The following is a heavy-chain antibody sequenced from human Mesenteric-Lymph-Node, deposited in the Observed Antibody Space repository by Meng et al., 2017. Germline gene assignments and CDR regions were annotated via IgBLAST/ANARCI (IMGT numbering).Heavy chain of an antibody. CDR3: ARDHAYKHDTTPGAFDI. J-gene: IGHJ3*02. Sequence: GGSLRLSCAASGFTFSSYGMNWVRQSPAKGLEWVAGIWYDGSKRFYADSVKGRFTISRDNSKNTLYLQMNSLRVEDTAVYYCARDHAYKHDTTPGAFDIWGQGTMVTVSS. V-gene: IGHV3-33*01. D-gene: IGHD1-26*01. CDR2: IWYDGSKR. CDR1: GFTFSSYG.